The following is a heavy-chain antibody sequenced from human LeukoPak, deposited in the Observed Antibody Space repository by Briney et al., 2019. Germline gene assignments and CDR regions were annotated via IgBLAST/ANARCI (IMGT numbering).Heavy chain of an antibody. J-gene: IGHJ6*04. Sequence: SETPSLTCTVSGGSISSYYWSWLRQPPGKGLEWIGYIYYSGSTNYNPSLKSRVTISVDRSKNQFSLKLSSVPAADTAVYYCARAPSGSITMVRGVPRGMDVWGKGTTVTVSS. D-gene: IGHD3-10*01. CDR1: GGSISSYY. V-gene: IGHV4-59*12. CDR3: ARAPSGSITMVRGVPRGMDV. CDR2: IYYSGST.